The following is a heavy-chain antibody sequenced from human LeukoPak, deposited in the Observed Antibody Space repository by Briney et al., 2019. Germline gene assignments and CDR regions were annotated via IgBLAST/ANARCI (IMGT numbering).Heavy chain of an antibody. CDR1: GFTFSSYA. Sequence: PGRSLRLSCAASGFTFSSYAMHWVRQAPGKGLEWVAVISYDGSNKYYADSVKGRFTISRDNSKNTPYLQMNSLRAEDTAVYYCASSIVVVPAAIKYWGQGTLVTVSS. CDR2: ISYDGSNK. V-gene: IGHV3-30-3*01. D-gene: IGHD2-2*01. CDR3: ASSIVVVPAAIKY. J-gene: IGHJ4*02.